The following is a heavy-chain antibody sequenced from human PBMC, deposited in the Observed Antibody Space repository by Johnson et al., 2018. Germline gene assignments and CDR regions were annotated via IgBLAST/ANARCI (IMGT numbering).Heavy chain of an antibody. Sequence: VQLVESGGGLVQPGGSXRLSCAASGFTFSNHAMTWVRQAPGKGLEWVSSISGSVGRTYYADSVKGRFTISRFNSKRRLYLPMNSLRAEDTAAKYCAKGPSTGGNYYSYGMDGWGKGTPVTVSS. J-gene: IGHJ6*04. D-gene: IGHD3-16*01. CDR1: GFTFSNHA. CDR3: AKGPSTGGNYYSYGMDG. V-gene: IGHV3-23*04. CDR2: ISGSVGRT.